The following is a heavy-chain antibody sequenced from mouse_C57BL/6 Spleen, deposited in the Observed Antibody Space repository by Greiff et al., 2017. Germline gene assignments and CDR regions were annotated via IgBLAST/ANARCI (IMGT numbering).Heavy chain of an antibody. CDR1: GYTFTDYE. D-gene: IGHD1-1*01. Sequence: VQLQQSGAELVRPGASVTLSCKASGYTFTDYEMHWVKQTPVHGLEWIGAIDPETGGTAYNKKFKGKAILTADKSSSTAYMELRSLTSEDSAVYYCTRRPITAVVEPLDYWGQGTTLTVSS. CDR3: TRRPITAVVEPLDY. J-gene: IGHJ2*01. V-gene: IGHV1-15*01. CDR2: IDPETGGT.